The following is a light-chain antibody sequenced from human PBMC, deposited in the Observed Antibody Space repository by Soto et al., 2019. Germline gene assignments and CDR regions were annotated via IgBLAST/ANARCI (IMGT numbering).Light chain of an antibody. CDR3: GTWDSNLSAPLSV. V-gene: IGLV1-51*02. J-gene: IGLJ1*01. CDR2: END. Sequence: QSVLTQPPSVSAAPGQKVTISCSGSSSNIGNNYVSWYQQLPGTAPKLLIYENDKRPSGIPGRFSGSKSGTSATLGITGLQTGDEADYYCGTWDSNLSAPLSVFGNGTKVTVL. CDR1: SSNIGNNY.